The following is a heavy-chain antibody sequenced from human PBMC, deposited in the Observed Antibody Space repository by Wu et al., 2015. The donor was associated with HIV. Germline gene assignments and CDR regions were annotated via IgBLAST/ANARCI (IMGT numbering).Heavy chain of an antibody. D-gene: IGHD6-13*01. V-gene: IGHV1-8*01. Sequence: QVQLVQSEAEVKKPGASVKVSCKTSGYTFINYNINWVRQAPGQGLEWMGWMNPKSGSTGYAQQFQGRITLTRDTSINTAYMDLINLRSEDTAVYYCTRGAENLRGGRAATWKGGRGFRPRGGPGTLVTISS. CDR2: MNPKSGST. J-gene: IGHJ1*01. CDR1: GYTFINYN. CDR3: TRGAENLRGGRAATWKGGRGFRPR.